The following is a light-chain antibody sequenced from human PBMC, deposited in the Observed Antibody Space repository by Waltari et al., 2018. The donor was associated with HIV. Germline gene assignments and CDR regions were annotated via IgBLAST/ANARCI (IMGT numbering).Light chain of an antibody. V-gene: IGKV1-39*01. J-gene: IGKJ1*01. Sequence: DIQMTQSPPFLSASVGDRVTITCRASQTIRSNVNWYQQKPGKAPKLLIYAASSLQIRVPSRFSGSGAGTDFNLTITSLQPEDFAIYHCHQSYSNPPTFGQGTKVEIK. CDR1: QTIRSN. CDR2: AAS. CDR3: HQSYSNPPT.